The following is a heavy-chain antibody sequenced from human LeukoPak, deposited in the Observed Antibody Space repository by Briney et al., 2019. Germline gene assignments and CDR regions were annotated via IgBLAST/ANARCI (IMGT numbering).Heavy chain of an antibody. CDR2: ISSSSSII. CDR1: GFFRSYS. Sequence: GGSLRLSCVDSGFFRSYSMNWVRQAPGKGLEWVSYISSSSSIIYYADSVKGRFTISRDNAKKSLYLQMNSLRAEDTAVYYCARGLDDTEVGYDIWGQGTKVTVSS. CDR3: ARGLDDTEVGYDI. D-gene: IGHD3-22*01. V-gene: IGHV3-48*04. J-gene: IGHJ3*02.